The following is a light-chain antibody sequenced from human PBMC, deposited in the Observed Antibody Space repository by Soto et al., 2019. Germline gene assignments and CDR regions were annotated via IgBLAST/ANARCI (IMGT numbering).Light chain of an antibody. V-gene: IGLV2-11*01. CDR3: SSYTSSSPYV. Sequence: QSVLTQPRSVSGSPGQSVTISCTGTSSDVGGYNYVSWYQQHPGKAPKLMIYDVSQRPSGVPDRFSGSKSGNTASLAISGLQAEDEADYYCSSYTSSSPYVFGTGTKVTVL. CDR2: DVS. J-gene: IGLJ1*01. CDR1: SSDVGGYNY.